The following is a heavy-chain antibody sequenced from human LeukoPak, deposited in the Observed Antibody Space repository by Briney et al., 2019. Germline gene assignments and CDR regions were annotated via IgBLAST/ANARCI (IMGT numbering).Heavy chain of an antibody. V-gene: IGHV1-2*04. J-gene: IGHJ4*02. Sequence: ASVEVSCKASGYTFAGYYMHWVRQAPGQGLEWMGWINSNSGSTNYAQKFQGWVTMTRDTSISAAYMEVSSLRSNDTAMYYCARGKELWELLPPFDYWGQGTLITVSS. CDR3: ARGKELWELLPPFDY. D-gene: IGHD1-26*01. CDR2: INSNSGST. CDR1: GYTFAGYY.